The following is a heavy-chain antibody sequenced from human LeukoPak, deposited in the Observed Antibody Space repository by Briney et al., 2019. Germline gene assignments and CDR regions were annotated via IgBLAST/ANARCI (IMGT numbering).Heavy chain of an antibody. J-gene: IGHJ4*02. CDR3: ARDLGYSYGYYFDY. CDR1: GGSISSYY. CDR2: IYYSGST. V-gene: IGHV4-59*01. Sequence: PSETLSLTCTVSGGSISSYYWSWIRQPPGKGLEWIGYIYYSGSTNYNPSLKSRVTISVDTSKNQFSLKLSSVTAADTAVYYCARDLGYSYGYYFDYWGQGTLVTVSS. D-gene: IGHD5-18*01.